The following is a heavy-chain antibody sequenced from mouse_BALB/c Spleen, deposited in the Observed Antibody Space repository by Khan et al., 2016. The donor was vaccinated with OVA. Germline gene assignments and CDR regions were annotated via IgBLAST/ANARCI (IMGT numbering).Heavy chain of an antibody. J-gene: IGHJ3*01. CDR1: GFTFSSYS. CDR2: ISSGGDYT. CDR3: ASHLTGSFAY. V-gene: IGHV5-6*01. Sequence: EVELVESGGDLVKPGGSLKLSCAASGFTFSSYSISWVRQTPDKRLEWVATISSGGDYTYYPDSVKGRFTISRDNAKNTLYLQMSSLKSEDTAMCYCASHLTGSFAYWGQGTLVTVSA. D-gene: IGHD4-1*01.